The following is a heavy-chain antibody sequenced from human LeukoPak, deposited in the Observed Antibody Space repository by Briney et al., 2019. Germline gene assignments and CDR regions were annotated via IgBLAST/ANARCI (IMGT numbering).Heavy chain of an antibody. Sequence: GGSLRLSCAAAGFTFSSYAMSWVRQAPGKGLEWVSAISISGENTYYADSVKGRFTISRDTSRNTLYLQMHSLRAEDTAVYYCARLISTSSSRFSDYWGQGTLVTVSS. CDR2: ISISGENT. J-gene: IGHJ4*02. D-gene: IGHD6-6*01. V-gene: IGHV3-23*01. CDR1: GFTFSSYA. CDR3: ARLISTSSSRFSDY.